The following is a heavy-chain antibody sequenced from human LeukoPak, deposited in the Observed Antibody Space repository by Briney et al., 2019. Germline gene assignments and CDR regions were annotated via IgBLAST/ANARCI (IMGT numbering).Heavy chain of an antibody. CDR3: LSATMPN. CDR1: GLTLNEHY. V-gene: IGHV3-72*01. J-gene: IGHJ4*02. Sequence: GGSQRLSCVASGLTLNEHYMDWARHAPGKGVEWIGCYRDKINSYATEYAASVKGRFTISRNDSGNSLYLQMNSLKIEDTSVYYCLSATMPNWGQGTLVTVSS. CDR2: YRDKINSYAT. D-gene: IGHD2-2*01.